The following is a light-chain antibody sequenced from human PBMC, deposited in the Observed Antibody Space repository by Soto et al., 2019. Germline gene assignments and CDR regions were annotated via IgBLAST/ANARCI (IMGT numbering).Light chain of an antibody. Sequence: DIQMTQPPSTLSASVGDRVTITCRASQNIDNWLAWFQQKPGKAPEVLIYLASNLERGVPSRFSGSGSGTEFTLTINSLQSDDFATYYCQHYYGFSWTFGQGTKVEIK. V-gene: IGKV1-5*03. CDR1: QNIDNW. CDR3: QHYYGFSWT. CDR2: LAS. J-gene: IGKJ1*01.